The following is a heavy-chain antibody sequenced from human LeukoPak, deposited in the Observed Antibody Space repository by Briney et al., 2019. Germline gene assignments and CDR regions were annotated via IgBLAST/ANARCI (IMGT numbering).Heavy chain of an antibody. D-gene: IGHD2-2*02. Sequence: SETLSLTCTVSGGSISSYYWSWIRQPPGKGLEWIGYIYYSGSTNYNPSLKSRVTISVDTSKNQFSLKLSSATAADTAVYYCARVRCSSTSCYMIDYWGQGTLVTVSS. CDR1: GGSISSYY. CDR2: IYYSGST. CDR3: ARVRCSSTSCYMIDY. J-gene: IGHJ4*02. V-gene: IGHV4-59*01.